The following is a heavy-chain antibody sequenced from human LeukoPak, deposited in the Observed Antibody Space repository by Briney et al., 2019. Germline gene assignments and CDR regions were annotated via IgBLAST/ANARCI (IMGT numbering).Heavy chain of an antibody. D-gene: IGHD3-3*01. Sequence: ASVKVSCKASGYTFTGYYMHWVRQAPGQGLEWMGWINPNSGGTNYAQKFQGRVTITRNTSISTAYMELSSLRSEDTAVYYCARQTYYDFWSGHYYYYMDVWGKGTTVTVSS. V-gene: IGHV1-2*02. CDR2: INPNSGGT. J-gene: IGHJ6*03. CDR3: ARQTYYDFWSGHYYYYMDV. CDR1: GYTFTGYY.